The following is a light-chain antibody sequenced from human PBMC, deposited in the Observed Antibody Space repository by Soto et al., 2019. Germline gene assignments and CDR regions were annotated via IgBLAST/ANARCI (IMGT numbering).Light chain of an antibody. J-gene: IGKJ4*01. CDR1: QGIGSY. Sequence: IQLTQSPSSLSAYVGDRVTITCRASQGIGSYLAWYQQKPGEAPKLLIFAASTLQSGVPSRFSGSGSGTDFTLTISSLQAEDFATYYCQQLSTYPSTFGGGTKVDIK. CDR2: AAS. V-gene: IGKV1-9*01. CDR3: QQLSTYPST.